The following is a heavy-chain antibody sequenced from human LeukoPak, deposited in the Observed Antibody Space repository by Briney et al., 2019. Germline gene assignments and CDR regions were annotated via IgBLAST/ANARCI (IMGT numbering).Heavy chain of an antibody. CDR3: ARESGLWPTYKYGMDV. CDR2: IYHSGST. Sequence: SQTLSLTCAVSGGSISSGGYSWSWIRQPPGKGLEWIGYIYHSGSTYYNPSLKSRVTMSVDKSKTQFSLRLRYATAADTAVYYCARESGLWPTYKYGMDVWGQGTTVTVSS. CDR1: GGSISSGGYS. J-gene: IGHJ6*02. V-gene: IGHV4-30-2*01. D-gene: IGHD1-1*01.